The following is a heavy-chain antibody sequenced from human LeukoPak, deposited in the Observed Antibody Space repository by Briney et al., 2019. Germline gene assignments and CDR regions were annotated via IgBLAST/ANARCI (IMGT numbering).Heavy chain of an antibody. V-gene: IGHV4-38-2*02. Sequence: PSETLSLTCTVSGYSISSGYYWGWIRQPPGKGLEWIGSIYHSGSTYYNPSLKSRVTISVDTSKNQSSLKLSSVTAADTAVYYCARLRFLEWLFLDYWGQGTLVTVSS. CDR1: GYSISSGYY. D-gene: IGHD3-3*01. CDR2: IYHSGST. J-gene: IGHJ4*02. CDR3: ARLRFLEWLFLDY.